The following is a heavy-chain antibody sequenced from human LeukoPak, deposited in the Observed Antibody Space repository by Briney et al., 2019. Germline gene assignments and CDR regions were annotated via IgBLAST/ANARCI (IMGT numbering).Heavy chain of an antibody. CDR3: ARARSGITIEYYYYYYGMDV. Sequence: SVKVSCKASGGTFSSYAISWVRQAPGQGLEWMGGIIPIFGTANYAQKFQGRVTITADESTSTAYMELSSLRSEDTAVYYCARARSGITIEYYYYYYGMDVWGQGTTVTVSS. J-gene: IGHJ6*02. V-gene: IGHV1-69*13. CDR1: GGTFSSYA. CDR2: IIPIFGTA. D-gene: IGHD3-3*01.